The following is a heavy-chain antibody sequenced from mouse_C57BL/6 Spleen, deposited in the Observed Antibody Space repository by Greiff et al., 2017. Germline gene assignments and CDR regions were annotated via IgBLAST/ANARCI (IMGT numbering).Heavy chain of an antibody. D-gene: IGHD1-1*01. J-gene: IGHJ4*01. V-gene: IGHV10-1*01. Sequence: GGGLVQPKGSLKLSCAASGFSFNTYAMNWVRQAPGKGLEWVARIRSKSNNYATYYADSVKDRFTISRDDSESMLYLQMNNLKTEDTAMYYCVRPDYEAMDYWGQGTSVTVSS. CDR2: IRSKSNNYAT. CDR3: VRPDYEAMDY. CDR1: GFSFNTYA.